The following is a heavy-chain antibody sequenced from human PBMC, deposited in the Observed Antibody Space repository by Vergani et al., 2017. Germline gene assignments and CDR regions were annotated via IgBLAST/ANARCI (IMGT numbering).Heavy chain of an antibody. CDR3: ARLPAYYDILTGYYTLDY. CDR1: GYTFTSYG. Sequence: QVQLVQSGAEVTKPGASVKVSCKASGYTFTSYGISWVRQAPGQGLEWMGWISAYNGNTSYAQKLQGRVTMTTDTSTSTAYMELRSLRSDDTAVYYCARLPAYYDILTGYYTLDYWGQGTLVTVSS. D-gene: IGHD3-9*01. V-gene: IGHV1-18*01. CDR2: ISAYNGNT. J-gene: IGHJ4*02.